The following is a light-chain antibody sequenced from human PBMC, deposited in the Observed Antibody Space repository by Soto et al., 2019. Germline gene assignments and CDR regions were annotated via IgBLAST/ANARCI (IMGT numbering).Light chain of an antibody. CDR2: LGS. CDR1: QSLLHRNGYNY. CDR3: MQALQAWT. Sequence: IVMTQIPLSLPVTPGEPASISCRSSQSLLHRNGYNYLDWYLQKPGQSPQLLIYLGSNRASGVPDRFSGSGSGTDFTLKISRVEAEDVGVYYCMQALQAWTFGQGTKVEIK. V-gene: IGKV2-28*01. J-gene: IGKJ1*01.